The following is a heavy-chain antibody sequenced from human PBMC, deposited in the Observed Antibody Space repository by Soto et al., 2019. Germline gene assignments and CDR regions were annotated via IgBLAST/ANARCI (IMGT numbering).Heavy chain of an antibody. J-gene: IGHJ6*02. CDR2: ISSNGGST. CDR1: GFTFSSYA. CDR3: VKARTWYYYGLDV. Sequence: GSLRLSCSASGFTFSSYAMYWVRQAPGKGLEYVSAISSNGGSTYYADSVKGRFTISRDNSKNTLYLQMSSLRAEDTAVYYCVKARTWYYYGLDVWGQGTTVTVS. V-gene: IGHV3-64D*06.